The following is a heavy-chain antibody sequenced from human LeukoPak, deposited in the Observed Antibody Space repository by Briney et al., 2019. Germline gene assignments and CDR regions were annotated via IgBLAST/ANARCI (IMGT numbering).Heavy chain of an antibody. D-gene: IGHD1-26*01. CDR3: AKSGGWGKFHFDY. Sequence: GGSLRLSCAASGFTFSNQAMSWVRQAPGKGLEWVAGINGSSSSTYYADAAKGRFTISRDNSKNTLYLQMNSLRAEDTAVYYCAKSGGWGKFHFDYWGQGTLVTVSS. CDR2: INGSSSST. J-gene: IGHJ4*02. CDR1: GFTFSNQA. V-gene: IGHV3-23*01.